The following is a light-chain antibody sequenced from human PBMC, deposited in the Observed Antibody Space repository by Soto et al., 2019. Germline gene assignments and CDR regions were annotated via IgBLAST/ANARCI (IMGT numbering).Light chain of an antibody. CDR1: QSISSH. Sequence: EIVLTQSPATLSLSPGERATLSCRASQSISSHLAWYQQKPGQAPRLLIYGASNRATGILARFSGSGSGTDFTLTISSLEPEDFAVYYCQQRINWPLTFGGGTKVEIK. V-gene: IGKV3-11*01. CDR3: QQRINWPLT. J-gene: IGKJ4*01. CDR2: GAS.